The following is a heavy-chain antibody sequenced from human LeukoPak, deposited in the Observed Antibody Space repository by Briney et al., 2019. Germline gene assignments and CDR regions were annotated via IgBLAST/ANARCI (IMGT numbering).Heavy chain of an antibody. J-gene: IGHJ1*01. Sequence: ASVKVSCKASGYTFTSYGISWVRQAPGQGLEWMGWISAYNGNTNYAQKLQGRVTMTTDTSTSTAYMELRSLRSDDTAVYYCARGHYYDSSGKPFQHWGQGTLVTVSS. D-gene: IGHD3-22*01. CDR3: ARGHYYDSSGKPFQH. CDR1: GYTFTSYG. V-gene: IGHV1-18*01. CDR2: ISAYNGNT.